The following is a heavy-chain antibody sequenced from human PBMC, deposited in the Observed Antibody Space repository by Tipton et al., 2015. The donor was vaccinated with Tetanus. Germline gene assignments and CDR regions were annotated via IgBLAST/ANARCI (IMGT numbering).Heavy chain of an antibody. V-gene: IGHV4-61*01. D-gene: IGHD1-20*01. Sequence: TLSLTCTVSGGSISSGSYYWSWVRQPPGKGLEYLGYILYEKSTHFNPSLQSRLSMSGDPAKNQFFLNLNSLTASDTAMYYCARRRYTWNGGGFDLWGQGAMVSVSS. CDR2: ILYEKST. CDR1: GGSISSGSYY. CDR3: ARRRYTWNGGGFDL. J-gene: IGHJ3*01.